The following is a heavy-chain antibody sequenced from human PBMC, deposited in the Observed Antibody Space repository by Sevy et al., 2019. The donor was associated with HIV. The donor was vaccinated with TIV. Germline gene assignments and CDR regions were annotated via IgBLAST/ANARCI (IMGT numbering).Heavy chain of an antibody. CDR3: VKDLAYDNTYLDY. CDR1: GFTFTSYA. D-gene: IGHD3-22*01. V-gene: IGHV3-23*01. J-gene: IGHJ4*02. Sequence: GESLKISCAVSGFTFTSYAMNWVRQAPGKGLEWVSGISGSGGSTYYAASVKGRFTVSRDNSRNTLYLQINSLRAEDTAVYYCVKDLAYDNTYLDYWGQGTLVTVSS. CDR2: ISGSGGST.